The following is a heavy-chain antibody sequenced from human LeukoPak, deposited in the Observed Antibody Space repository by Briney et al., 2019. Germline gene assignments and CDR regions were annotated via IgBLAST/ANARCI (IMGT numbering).Heavy chain of an antibody. CDR2: ISDGGVTT. Sequence: GGSLRLSCAVSGFTFSSDAMRWVRQAPGKGLEWVSAISDGGVTTYYADSVKGRFTISRDNSKNTVHLQMNSLRAEDTAVYYCAKEKTTMITPGIDYWGQGTLVTVSS. J-gene: IGHJ4*02. CDR1: GFTFSSDA. D-gene: IGHD4-23*01. CDR3: AKEKTTMITPGIDY. V-gene: IGHV3-23*01.